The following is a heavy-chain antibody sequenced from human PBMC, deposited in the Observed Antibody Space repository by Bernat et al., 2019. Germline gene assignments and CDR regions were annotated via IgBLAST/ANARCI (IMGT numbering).Heavy chain of an antibody. CDR2: INHSGST. CDR1: GGSFSGYY. V-gene: IGHV4-34*01. J-gene: IGHJ6*02. CDR3: ARGSGGGDGMDV. Sequence: QVQLQQWGAGLLKPSETLSLTCAVYGGSFSGYYWSWIRQPPGKGLEWIGKINHSGSTNDNPSLKSRVTISVDTSKNQFSLKLSSVTAADTAVYYCARGSGGGDGMDVWDQGTTVTVSS. D-gene: IGHD2-15*01.